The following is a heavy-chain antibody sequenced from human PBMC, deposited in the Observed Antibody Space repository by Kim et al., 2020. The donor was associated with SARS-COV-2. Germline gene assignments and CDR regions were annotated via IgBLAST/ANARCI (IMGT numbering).Heavy chain of an antibody. Sequence: PSLKSRVTISLRTSKTQFSLKRSSVTAADTAVYYCARVVLGDNWNYIVDYWGQGTLVTVSS. D-gene: IGHD1-1*01. V-gene: IGHV4-59*01. CDR3: ARVVLGDNWNYIVDY. J-gene: IGHJ4*02.